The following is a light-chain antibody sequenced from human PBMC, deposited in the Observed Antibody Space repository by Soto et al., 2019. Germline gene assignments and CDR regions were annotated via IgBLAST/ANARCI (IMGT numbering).Light chain of an antibody. CDR2: KAI. V-gene: IGKV1-5*03. CDR1: QSITTW. CDR3: QLYHDYRYV. J-gene: IGKJ2*01. Sequence: DIQMTQSPSTLSASVGDRVTITCRASQSITTWLGWYQQKPGKAPKLLIYKAINLQSGGPSRFSGSGSVTDFTLTISSLYREDFVTYYCQLYHDYRYVFGKRTKLDMK.